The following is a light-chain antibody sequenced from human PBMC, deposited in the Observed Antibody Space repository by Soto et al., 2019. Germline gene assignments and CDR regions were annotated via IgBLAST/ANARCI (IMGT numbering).Light chain of an antibody. Sequence: QSALTQPPSASGSPGQSVTISCTGTGSDVGGYNYVSWYQQRPGRAPKLLIYEVSKRPSGVPDRFSGSKSGNTASLTVSGLQTENEADYYCPSYAGSNAVIFGGGTKLTVL. J-gene: IGLJ2*01. CDR3: PSYAGSNAVI. V-gene: IGLV2-8*01. CDR1: GSDVGGYNY. CDR2: EVS.